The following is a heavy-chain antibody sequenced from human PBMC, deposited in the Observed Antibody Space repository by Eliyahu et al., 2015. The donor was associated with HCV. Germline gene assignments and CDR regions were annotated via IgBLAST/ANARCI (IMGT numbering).Heavy chain of an antibody. CDR1: GFTFXXAW. CDR2: IKSKTDGGTT. Sequence: EVQLVESGGGLVKPGGSLSLSCAASGFTFXXAWMXWVRQAPGKGXEWIGRIKSKTDGGTTDYAAPVKGRFTISRDDSKSTLYLQMNSLKTEDTAVYYCTTGAPGGFDYYLDDWGQGTTVTVSS. D-gene: IGHD3-10*01. J-gene: IGHJ6*03. CDR3: TTGAPGGFDYYLDD. V-gene: IGHV3-15*01.